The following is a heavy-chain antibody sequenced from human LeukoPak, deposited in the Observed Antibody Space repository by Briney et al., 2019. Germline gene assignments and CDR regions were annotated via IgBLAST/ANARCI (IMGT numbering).Heavy chain of an antibody. CDR3: VRSPPLGVDF. CDR1: GGSVSSGGYY. D-gene: IGHD3-3*01. Sequence: SETLSLTCTVSGGSVSSGGYYWTWIRQAPLQGLEWIGAIYQSGSTYYNPSLKSRVTISVDRSQNQFSLKLRSVTATDTAVYYCVRSPPLGVDFWGQGTLVTVSS. J-gene: IGHJ4*02. CDR2: IYQSGST. V-gene: IGHV4-30-2*01.